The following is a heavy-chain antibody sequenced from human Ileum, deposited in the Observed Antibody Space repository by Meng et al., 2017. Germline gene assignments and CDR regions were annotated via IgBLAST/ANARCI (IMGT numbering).Heavy chain of an antibody. V-gene: IGHV3-74*03. Sequence: VQLGPSGGGLGQPGGSLCPACTASGFAFSSSWMHWVRQVPGKWLVWVSRIKYDGSITMYADFVKGRFTISRDNAKNTLYLQMNNLRAEDTAVYYCARSDWFDPWGQGTLVTVSS. CDR3: ARSDWFDP. CDR2: IKYDGSIT. J-gene: IGHJ5*02. CDR1: GFAFSSSW.